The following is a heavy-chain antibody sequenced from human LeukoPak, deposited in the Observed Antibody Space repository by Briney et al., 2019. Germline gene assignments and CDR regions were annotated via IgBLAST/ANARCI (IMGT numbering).Heavy chain of an antibody. CDR2: LDASGAPT. V-gene: IGHV3-23*01. D-gene: IGHD6-19*01. CDR3: VRDRGLGQWPDY. Sequence: GGSLRLSCAASGFNFSAYAMSWVRQAPGERMEWVSSLDASGAPTYYADSVKGRFTISRDNSKNSLCLQMNSLRAEDTAIYYCVRDRGLGQWPDYWGQGTLVTVSS. CDR1: GFNFSAYA. J-gene: IGHJ4*02.